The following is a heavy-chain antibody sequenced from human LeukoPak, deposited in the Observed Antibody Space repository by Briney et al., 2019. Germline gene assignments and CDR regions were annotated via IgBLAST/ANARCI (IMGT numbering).Heavy chain of an antibody. CDR1: GFTFSSYE. J-gene: IGHJ3*02. CDR3: ARHDYPDAFDI. CDR2: ISSSGSNI. V-gene: IGHV3-48*03. Sequence: GGSLRLSCAASGFTFSSYEMNWVRQAPGKGLEWVSYISSSGSNIYYEDSMKGRFTISRDNAKNSLYLQMNSLRAEDTAVYYCARHDYPDAFDIWGQGTMVTVSS. D-gene: IGHD4-11*01.